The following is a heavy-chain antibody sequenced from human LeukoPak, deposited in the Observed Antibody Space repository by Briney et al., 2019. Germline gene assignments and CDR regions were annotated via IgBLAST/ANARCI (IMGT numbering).Heavy chain of an antibody. CDR2: IVVGSGNT. J-gene: IGHJ4*02. D-gene: IGHD6-6*01. Sequence: SVKVSCKASGFTFTSSAMQWVRQARGQRLEWIGWIVVGSGNTNYAQKFQGRVTITRDMSTSTAYMELSSLRSEDTAVYYCAANEYSSVALQFDYWGQGTLVTVSS. V-gene: IGHV1-58*02. CDR3: AANEYSSVALQFDY. CDR1: GFTFTSSA.